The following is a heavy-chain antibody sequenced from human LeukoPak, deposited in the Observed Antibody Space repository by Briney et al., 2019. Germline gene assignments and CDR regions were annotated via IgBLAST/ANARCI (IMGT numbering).Heavy chain of an antibody. CDR3: ARDAQSGAFSDFDY. CDR2: ITHNGGTQ. Sequence: GGSLRLSCEASGFTFGNYAIHWVRQVPGEGLEWVAIITHNGGTQYYADPVKGRFTISRDNSQSTVFLQMNSLRPEDTAVYYCARDAQSGAFSDFDYWGQGTLVTVSS. D-gene: IGHD1-26*01. V-gene: IGHV3-30-3*01. CDR1: GFTFGNYA. J-gene: IGHJ4*02.